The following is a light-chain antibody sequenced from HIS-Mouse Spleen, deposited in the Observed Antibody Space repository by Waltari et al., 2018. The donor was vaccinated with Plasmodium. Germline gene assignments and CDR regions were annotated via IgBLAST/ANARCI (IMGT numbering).Light chain of an antibody. Sequence: AIWMTQSPSLLSASTGDRVTISCRISQGISSYLAWYQQKPGKAPELLIYAASTLQSGVPSRFSGSGSGTDLTLTISCLQSEDFATYYCQQYYSFPQTFGQGTKVEIK. CDR3: QQYYSFPQT. CDR1: QGISSY. CDR2: AAS. V-gene: IGKV1D-8*02. J-gene: IGKJ1*01.